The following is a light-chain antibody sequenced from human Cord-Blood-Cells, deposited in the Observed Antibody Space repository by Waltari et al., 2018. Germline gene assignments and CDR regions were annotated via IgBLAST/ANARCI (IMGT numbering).Light chain of an antibody. Sequence: DIQMTQSPSTLSASVGDRVTITCRASQSISSWLAWYQQKPGKAPKLLIYKASSLESGVPSRFSGSGSGTEFTLTISSLQPDDFATYYCQQSRAFDQGTKVEIK. CDR1: QSISSW. CDR3: QQSRA. J-gene: IGKJ1*01. CDR2: KAS. V-gene: IGKV1-5*03.